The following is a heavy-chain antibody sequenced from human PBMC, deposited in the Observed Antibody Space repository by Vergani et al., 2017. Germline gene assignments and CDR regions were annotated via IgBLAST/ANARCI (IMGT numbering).Heavy chain of an antibody. CDR1: GGSISSYY. CDR3: ARGGFTVTPYYFDY. V-gene: IGHV4-59*01. CDR2: IYYSGST. J-gene: IGHJ4*02. Sequence: QVQLQESGPGLVKPSETLSLTCTVSGGSISSYYWSWIRQPPGKGLEWIGYIYYSGSTNYNPSLKSRVTISVDTSKKQFSLKLSSVTAADTAVYYCARGGFTVTPYYFDYWGQGTLVTVSS. D-gene: IGHD4-17*01.